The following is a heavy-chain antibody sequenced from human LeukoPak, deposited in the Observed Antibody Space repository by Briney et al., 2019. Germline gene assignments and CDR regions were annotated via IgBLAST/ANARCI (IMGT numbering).Heavy chain of an antibody. J-gene: IGHJ4*02. CDR3: ARERNLEIAVAGTIFNY. V-gene: IGHV3-23*01. D-gene: IGHD6-19*01. Sequence: GGSLRLSCAASGFTFSSYAMSWVRQAPGKGLEWVSAISGSGGSTYYADSVKGRFTISRDNSKNTLYLQMNSLRAEDTAVYYCARERNLEIAVAGTIFNYWGQGTLVTVSS. CDR1: GFTFSSYA. CDR2: ISGSGGST.